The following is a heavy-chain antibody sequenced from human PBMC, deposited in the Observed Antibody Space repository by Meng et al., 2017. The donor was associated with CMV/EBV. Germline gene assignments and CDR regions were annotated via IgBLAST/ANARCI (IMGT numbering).Heavy chain of an antibody. CDR3: ARVRGGRIDY. J-gene: IGHJ4*02. V-gene: IGHV4-61*02. CDR1: GGSIISGSYD. Sequence: VKVREAGPGVGKPSQTLSLSCTVSGGSIISGSYDWSWIRQPAGKGLEWIGRIYTSGSTNYNPSLKSRVTISVDTSKNQFSLKLSSVTAADTAVYYCARVRGGRIDYWGQGTLVTVSS. CDR2: IYTSGST.